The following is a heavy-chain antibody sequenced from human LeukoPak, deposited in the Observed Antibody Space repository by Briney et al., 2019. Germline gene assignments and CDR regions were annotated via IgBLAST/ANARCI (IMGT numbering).Heavy chain of an antibody. CDR1: GGSISRSGYY. CDR2: IYYSGST. V-gene: IGHV4-39*01. D-gene: IGHD6-13*01. Sequence: PSETLSLTCTVSGGSISRSGYYWGWIRQTPGKGLEWIGSIYYSGSTYYNPSLKSRVTISVDTSKNQFSLKLSSVTAADTAVYYCASYSSSWYLWFDPWGQGTLVTVSS. J-gene: IGHJ5*02. CDR3: ASYSSSWYLWFDP.